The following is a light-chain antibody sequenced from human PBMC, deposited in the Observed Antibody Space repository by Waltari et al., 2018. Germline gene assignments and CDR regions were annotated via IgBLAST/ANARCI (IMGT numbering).Light chain of an antibody. CDR2: GAS. J-gene: IGKJ4*01. CDR3: QQYDISPLT. Sequence: EIVLTQSPGTLPLSPGARATLSCRASQTVRPTSLAWYQQKPGQAPTLLIYGASSRATGIPDRFSGSGSGTDFSLTISSLEPEDFAVYYCQQYDISPLTFGGGTKVEIK. CDR1: QTVRPTS. V-gene: IGKV3-20*01.